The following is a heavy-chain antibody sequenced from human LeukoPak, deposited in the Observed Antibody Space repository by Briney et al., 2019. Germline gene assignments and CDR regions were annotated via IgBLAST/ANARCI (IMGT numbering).Heavy chain of an antibody. CDR3: AREFRQSSDYYYYYMDV. D-gene: IGHD3-10*01. Sequence: SETLSLTCTVPGGSISSYYWSWIRQPAGKGLEWIGRIYTSGSTNYNPSLKSRVTMSVDTSKNQFSLELSSVTAADTAVYYCAREFRQSSDYYYYYMDVWGKGTTVTVSS. J-gene: IGHJ6*03. CDR1: GGSISSYY. V-gene: IGHV4-4*07. CDR2: IYTSGST.